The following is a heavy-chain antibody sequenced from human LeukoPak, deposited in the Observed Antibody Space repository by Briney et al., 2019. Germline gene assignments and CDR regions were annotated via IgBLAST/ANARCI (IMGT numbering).Heavy chain of an antibody. CDR2: IYNGGST. D-gene: IGHD6-19*01. CDR1: CFIISSNN. CDR3: ASGPGIAVAGTLWFDP. J-gene: IGHJ5*02. V-gene: IGHV3-66*02. Sequence: PAASMSSSYAAGCFIISSNNRRWLHPAAGRVLVRGSIIYNGGSTYYADSVKGRVTISTDNSKNTLYLQMNSLRAEDTAVYYCASGPGIAVAGTLWFDPWGQGTLVTVSS.